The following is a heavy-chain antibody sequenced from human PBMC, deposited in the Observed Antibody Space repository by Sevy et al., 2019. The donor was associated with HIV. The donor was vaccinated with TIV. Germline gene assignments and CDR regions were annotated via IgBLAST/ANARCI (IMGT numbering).Heavy chain of an antibody. CDR2: SRNKANSYTT. D-gene: IGHD3-22*01. CDR3: TKAGKTYYYDSNGPYGMDV. J-gene: IGHJ6*02. Sequence: GGSLRLSCAASGFTLSDHYMDWVRQAPGKGLEWVGRSRNKANSYTTEYAASVKGRFTISRDDSKNALYLQMNSLKAGDTAMYYCTKAGKTYYYDSNGPYGMDVWGQGTTVTVSS. V-gene: IGHV3-72*01. CDR1: GFTLSDHY.